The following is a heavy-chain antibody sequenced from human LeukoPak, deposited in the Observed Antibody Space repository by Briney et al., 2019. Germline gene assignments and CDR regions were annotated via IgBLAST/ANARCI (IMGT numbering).Heavy chain of an antibody. V-gene: IGHV3-20*04. CDR1: GFTFYDYG. J-gene: IGHJ4*02. Sequence: PGGSLRLSCAASGFTFYDYGMSGVRHAPGKGREWVSGINWNGGSTGYADSVTGRFTISRDNAKNSLYLQMNSLRAEDTALYYCARVKTELGDNYYFDYWGQGTLVTVSS. CDR2: INWNGGST. CDR3: ARVKTELGDNYYFDY. D-gene: IGHD7-27*01.